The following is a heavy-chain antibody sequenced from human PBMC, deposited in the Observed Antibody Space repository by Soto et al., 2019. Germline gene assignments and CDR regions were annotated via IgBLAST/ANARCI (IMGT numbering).Heavy chain of an antibody. J-gene: IGHJ4*02. CDR1: AFTFSKAW. CDR2: IRSKSDGGTT. V-gene: IGHV3-15*01. Sequence: GGSLRLSCAASAFTFSKAWMSWVRQAPGKGLEWVGRIRSKSDGGTTDYAAPVKGRFTISRDDSKNMVDLQMSSLKTEDTAIYYCTTYSGAAFEYWGQGALVTVSS. CDR3: TTYSGAAFEY. D-gene: IGHD1-26*01.